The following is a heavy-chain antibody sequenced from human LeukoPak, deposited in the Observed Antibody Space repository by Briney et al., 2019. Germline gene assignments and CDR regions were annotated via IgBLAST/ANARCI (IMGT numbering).Heavy chain of an antibody. CDR3: ASSVVVPAAWSPYYFDY. CDR1: GYTFTVYY. V-gene: IGHV1-2*06. Sequence: ASVKVSCKASGYTFTVYYMHWVRQAPGQGLEWMGRINPNSGRTNYAQKFQGRVTMTEDTSTDTAYMELSSLRSEDTAVYYCASSVVVPAAWSPYYFDYWGQGTLVTVSS. CDR2: INPNSGRT. J-gene: IGHJ4*02. D-gene: IGHD2-2*01.